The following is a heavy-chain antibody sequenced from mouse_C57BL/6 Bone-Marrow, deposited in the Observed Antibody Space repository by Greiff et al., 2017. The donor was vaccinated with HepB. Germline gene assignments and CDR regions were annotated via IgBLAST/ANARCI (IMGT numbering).Heavy chain of an antibody. CDR1: GFNIKDDY. V-gene: IGHV14-4*01. J-gene: IGHJ2*01. CDR2: IDPENGDT. CDR3: TGETTFFDY. D-gene: IGHD2-12*01. Sequence: VQLQESGAELVRPGASVKLSCTASGFNIKDDYMHWVKQRPEQGLEWIGWIDPENGDTEYASKFQGKAPITADTASNTAYLQLSSLTSEDTAVYYCTGETTFFDYWGQGTTLTVSS.